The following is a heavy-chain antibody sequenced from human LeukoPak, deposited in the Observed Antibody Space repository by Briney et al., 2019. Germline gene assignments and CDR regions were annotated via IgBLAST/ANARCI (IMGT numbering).Heavy chain of an antibody. CDR2: IYYSGST. J-gene: IGHJ5*02. CDR3: ARHVRKRGIAVAGTPGWFDP. Sequence: GSLRLSCAASGFTVSSNYMSWVRQAPGRGLEWVGSIYYSGSTYYNPSLKSRVTISVDTSKNQFSLKLSSVTSADTAVYYCARHVRKRGIAVAGTPGWFDPWGQGTLVTVSS. V-gene: IGHV4-39*01. D-gene: IGHD6-19*01. CDR1: GFTVSSNY.